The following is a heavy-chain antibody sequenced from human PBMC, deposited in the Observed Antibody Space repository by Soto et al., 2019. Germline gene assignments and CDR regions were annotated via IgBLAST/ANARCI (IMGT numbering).Heavy chain of an antibody. CDR1: GGSISSSSYY. J-gene: IGHJ4*02. CDR3: ARQNSSSPENPFDY. V-gene: IGHV4-39*01. CDR2: IYYSGST. Sequence: QLQLQESGPGLVKPSETLSLTCTVSGGSISSSSYYWGWIRQPPGKGLEWIGSIYYSGSTYYNPSLKSRVTISVDTSKNQFSLKLSSVTAADTAVYYCARQNSSSPENPFDYWGQGTLVTVSS. D-gene: IGHD6-13*01.